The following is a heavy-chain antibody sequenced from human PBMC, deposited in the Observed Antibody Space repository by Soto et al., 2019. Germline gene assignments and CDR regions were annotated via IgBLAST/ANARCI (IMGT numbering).Heavy chain of an antibody. D-gene: IGHD3-16*01. CDR1: GGTFSSYA. CDR2: ITPIFATS. Sequence: QVQLVQSGAEVKKPGSSVKVSCKASGGTFSSYAINWVRQAPGQGLEWMGGITPIFATSAYAQKFQGRVTITAHESTSTAHMVLSSLRSEDTAVYYCAQCLLGVNYYYGMDVWGQGTTVTVSS. V-gene: IGHV1-69*12. CDR3: AQCLLGVNYYYGMDV. J-gene: IGHJ6*02.